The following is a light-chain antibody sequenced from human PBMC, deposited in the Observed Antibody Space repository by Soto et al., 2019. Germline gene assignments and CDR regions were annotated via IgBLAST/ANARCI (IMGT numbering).Light chain of an antibody. Sequence: MKQSPVAVSSSVGDRVTITCRASQDIITWLAWYQQKPGKAPNLLIYTASNLQSGVPSRFSGSGSGTHSTLTISSLQPEDFGTYYCQQSDSLPIPFGQGTRLEIK. CDR1: QDIITW. CDR3: QQSDSLPIP. J-gene: IGKJ5*01. CDR2: TAS. V-gene: IGKV1-12*01.